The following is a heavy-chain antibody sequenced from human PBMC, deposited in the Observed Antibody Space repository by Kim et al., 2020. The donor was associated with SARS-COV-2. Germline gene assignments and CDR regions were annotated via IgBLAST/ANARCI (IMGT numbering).Heavy chain of an antibody. CDR1: GGSISSYY. V-gene: IGHV4-59*01. J-gene: IGHJ5*02. Sequence: SETLSLTCTVSGGSISSYYWSWIRQPPGKGLEWIGYIYYSGSTNYNPSLKSRVTISVDTSKNQFSLKLSSVTAADTAVYYCARVGEPYYDYIWGSYRYVGEGFDPWGQGTLVTVSS. D-gene: IGHD3-16*02. CDR3: ARVGEPYYDYIWGSYRYVGEGFDP. CDR2: IYYSGST.